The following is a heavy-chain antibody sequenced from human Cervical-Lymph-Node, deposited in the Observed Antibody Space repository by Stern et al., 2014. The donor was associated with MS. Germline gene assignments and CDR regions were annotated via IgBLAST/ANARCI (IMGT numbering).Heavy chain of an antibody. CDR2: IKDKIDGGTT. Sequence: EVQLEESGGGLVKPGGSLRLSCAASGFTFKNAWMSWVRQAPGQGLEWVGRIKDKIDGGTTDYAAPVKGRFTISRDDSKDTLYLELNSLKTEDTAVYYCTTVRYDRSAKPDFWGQGTLVTVSS. CDR1: GFTFKNAW. J-gene: IGHJ4*02. CDR3: TTVRYDRSAKPDF. D-gene: IGHD3-22*01. V-gene: IGHV3-15*01.